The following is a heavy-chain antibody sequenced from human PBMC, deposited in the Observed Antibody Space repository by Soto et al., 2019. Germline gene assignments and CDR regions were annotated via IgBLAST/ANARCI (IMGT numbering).Heavy chain of an antibody. J-gene: IGHJ6*02. D-gene: IGHD1-1*01. CDR2: IYHSGTT. CDR1: GGSMSSGYW. Sequence: QVQLQESGPGLVKPSGTLSLSCAVSGGSMSSGYWWNWVRQPPGKGLEWIGEIYHSGTTNYNPSLKSRVTISVHKSKNQFSLKLSSVTAADTAVYYCARGDDPHFYYGMAVWGQGTTVTVSS. V-gene: IGHV4-4*02. CDR3: ARGDDPHFYYGMAV.